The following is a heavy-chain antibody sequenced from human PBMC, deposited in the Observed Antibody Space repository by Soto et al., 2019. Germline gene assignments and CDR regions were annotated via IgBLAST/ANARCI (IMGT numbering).Heavy chain of an antibody. CDR1: GGSITGYY. Sequence: QVQLQESGPGLVKPWETLSLTCTVSGGSITGYYWSWIRQTAGKGLEWIGRTSTSGTTSYNPSLQSRVNMSIDTSRKEVSLMLTSVTAADTAVYYWARDGGIGRLPSWFVSWGQRTLVSVFS. CDR3: ARDGGIGRLPSWFVS. D-gene: IGHD3-16*01. CDR2: TSTSGTT. V-gene: IGHV4-4*07. J-gene: IGHJ5*01.